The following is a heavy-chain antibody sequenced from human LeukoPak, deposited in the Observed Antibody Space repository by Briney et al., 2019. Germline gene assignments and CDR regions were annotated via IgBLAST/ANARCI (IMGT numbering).Heavy chain of an antibody. D-gene: IGHD2-2*01. J-gene: IGHJ4*02. CDR3: ARSRNGSTSPYYFDY. CDR1: GYTFTSYA. V-gene: IGHV1-69*13. Sequence: GASVKVSCKASGYTFTSYAISWVRQAPGQGLEWMGGIIPIFGTANYAQKFQGRVTITADESTSTAYMELSSLRSEDTAVYYCARSRNGSTSPYYFDYWGQGTLVTVSS. CDR2: IIPIFGTA.